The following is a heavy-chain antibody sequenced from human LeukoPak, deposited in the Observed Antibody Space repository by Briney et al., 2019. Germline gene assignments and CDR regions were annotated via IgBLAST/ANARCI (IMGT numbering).Heavy chain of an antibody. CDR2: INPNSGGT. Sequence: GASVKVSCKASGYTFTGYYMHWVRQAPGQGLEWMGWINPNSGGTNYAQKFQGRVTMTRDTSISTAYMELSRLRSDDTAVYYCARTDIVVVPAAELDYWGQGTLVTVSS. CDR1: GYTFTGYY. D-gene: IGHD2-2*01. V-gene: IGHV1-2*02. J-gene: IGHJ4*02. CDR3: ARTDIVVVPAAELDY.